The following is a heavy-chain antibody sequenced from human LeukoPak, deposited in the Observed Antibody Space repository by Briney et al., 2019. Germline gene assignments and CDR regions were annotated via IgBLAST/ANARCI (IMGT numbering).Heavy chain of an antibody. D-gene: IGHD3-16*01. CDR3: ASGGGSLSS. CDR2: IYHTGST. Sequence: PSETLSLTCTVSGYSITSGYYWGWIRQPPGKGLEWIGSIYHTGSTYYNPSLKSRVTISVDTSKNQFSLNLSSVTAADTAMYYCASGGGSLSSWGQGTMAIVSS. CDR1: GYSITSGYY. J-gene: IGHJ3*01. V-gene: IGHV4-38-2*02.